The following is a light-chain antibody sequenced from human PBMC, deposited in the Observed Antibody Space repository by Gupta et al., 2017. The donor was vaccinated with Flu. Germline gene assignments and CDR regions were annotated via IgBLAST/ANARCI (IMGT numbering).Light chain of an antibody. V-gene: IGLV7-43*01. CDR1: TGAVTSGYY. CDR3: LLFDDSDWI. CDR2: KTY. Sequence: TVVPQEPSLTVSPGGTVTLTCASSTGAVTSGYYANWFQQKPGQAPRALIYKTYNTHSWTPARFSGSLRGGRAALTLSRVEPEDEDEYYCLLFDDSDWIFGGGTKLTVL. J-gene: IGLJ3*02.